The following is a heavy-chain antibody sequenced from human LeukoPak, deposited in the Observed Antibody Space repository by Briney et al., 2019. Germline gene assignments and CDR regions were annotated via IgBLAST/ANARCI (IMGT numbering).Heavy chain of an antibody. CDR1: GFTFSSYA. D-gene: IGHD6-13*01. V-gene: IGHV3-23*01. CDR3: ARVRSSSWYDKDAFDI. J-gene: IGHJ3*02. CDR2: ISGSGGST. Sequence: GGSLRLSCAASGFTFSSYAMSWVRQAPGKGLEWVSAISGSGGSTYYADSVKGRFTISRDNSKNTLYLQMNSLRAEDTAVYYCARVRSSSWYDKDAFDIWGQGTMVTVSS.